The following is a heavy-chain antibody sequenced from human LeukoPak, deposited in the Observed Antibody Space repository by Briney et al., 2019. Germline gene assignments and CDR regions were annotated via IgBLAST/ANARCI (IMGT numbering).Heavy chain of an antibody. CDR3: ARDVAYSAFDY. J-gene: IGHJ4*02. V-gene: IGHV3-23*01. D-gene: IGHD2-21*01. CDR1: GFTFSSYA. CDR2: ISGSGGST. Sequence: GGSLRLSCAASGFTFSSYAMSWVRQAPGKGLEWVSAISGSGGSTYYADSVKGRFTISRDNSKNTLYLQMSGLRAEDTGVFYCARDVAYSAFDYWGQGTLVTVSS.